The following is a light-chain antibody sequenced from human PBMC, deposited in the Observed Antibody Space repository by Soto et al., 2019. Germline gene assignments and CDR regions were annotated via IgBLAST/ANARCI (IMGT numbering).Light chain of an antibody. CDR3: QQYNVWPLT. CDR2: VAS. Sequence: IVMKQSPATLSVSPGARATLSCRASQSVSSNLAWYQQKPGQTPKLLIYVASTRATGIPARFSGSGSGTEFTRSISSLQSEDFAVYYCQQYNVWPLTFGGGTKVEFK. CDR1: QSVSSN. J-gene: IGKJ4*01. V-gene: IGKV3-15*01.